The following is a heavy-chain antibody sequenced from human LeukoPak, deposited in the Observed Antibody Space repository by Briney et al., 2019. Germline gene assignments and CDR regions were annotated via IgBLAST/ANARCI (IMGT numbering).Heavy chain of an antibody. J-gene: IGHJ4*02. V-gene: IGHV1-24*01. CDR2: FDPEDGET. CDR3: ATSLPLIVDTNPTGY. D-gene: IGHD5-12*01. Sequence: ASVKVSCKVSGYTLTELSMHWVRQAPGKGLEWMGGFDPEDGETIYAQKFQGRVTMTEDTSTDTAYMELSSLRSEDTAVYYCATSLPLIVDTNPTGYWGQGTLVTVSS. CDR1: GYTLTELS.